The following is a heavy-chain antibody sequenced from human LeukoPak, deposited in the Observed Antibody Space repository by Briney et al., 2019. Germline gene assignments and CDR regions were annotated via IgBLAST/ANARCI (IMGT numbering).Heavy chain of an antibody. V-gene: IGHV1-18*01. CDR2: ISGYQGST. Sequence: GASVKVSCRASGYTFSNYGIAWVRQAPGQGLEWMGWISGYQGSTKCAQNFQGRVTMTIDRSTSTAYMDLRSLRSDDTAMYFCARSDLGTITAGPFLYWGQGTLVAVSS. D-gene: IGHD5-12*01. J-gene: IGHJ4*02. CDR1: GYTFSNYG. CDR3: ARSDLGTITAGPFLY.